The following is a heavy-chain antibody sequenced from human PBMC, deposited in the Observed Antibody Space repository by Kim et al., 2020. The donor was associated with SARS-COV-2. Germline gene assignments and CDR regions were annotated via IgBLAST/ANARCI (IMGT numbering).Heavy chain of an antibody. V-gene: IGHV4-59*01. D-gene: IGHD3-10*01. CDR2: MYHSGIT. Sequence: SETLSLTCTVSGASIKSYYWTWIRQSPGKGLEWIGYMYHSGITNYNPSLESRVTISVDTSKNHFSLKLSAVTAAYTAVYYCARDYYGSGSFHCVDAWGQGTLVTVSS. J-gene: IGHJ5*02. CDR3: ARDYYGSGSFHCVDA. CDR1: GASIKSYY.